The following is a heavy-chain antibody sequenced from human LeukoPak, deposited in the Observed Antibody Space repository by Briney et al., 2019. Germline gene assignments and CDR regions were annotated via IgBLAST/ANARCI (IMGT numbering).Heavy chain of an antibody. CDR1: DGSMSPYY. V-gene: IGHV4-59*01. CDR3: ARGGYYYLDV. Sequence: SETLSLTCTVSDGSMSPYYWSWIRQSPGKGLEWIAYIFYNGNTKYNPSLWSRVTISIDTSRNQDFLNLNSVTASDTAVYYCARGGYYYLDVWGKGTTVTVSS. CDR2: IFYNGNT. J-gene: IGHJ6*03.